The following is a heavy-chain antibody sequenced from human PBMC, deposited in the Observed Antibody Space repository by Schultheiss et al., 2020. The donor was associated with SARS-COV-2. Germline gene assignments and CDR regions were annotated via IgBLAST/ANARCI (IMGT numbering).Heavy chain of an antibody. Sequence: GGSLRLSCSASGFSFSRYAMHWVRQAPGKGLEWVSAISGSGGSTYYADSVKGRFTISRDNAKNSLYLQMNSLRDEDTAVYYCARDWGITIFGTSIKTVDYWGQGTLVTVSS. CDR2: ISGSGGST. V-gene: IGHV3-23*01. D-gene: IGHD3-3*01. J-gene: IGHJ4*02. CDR1: GFSFSRYA. CDR3: ARDWGITIFGTSIKTVDY.